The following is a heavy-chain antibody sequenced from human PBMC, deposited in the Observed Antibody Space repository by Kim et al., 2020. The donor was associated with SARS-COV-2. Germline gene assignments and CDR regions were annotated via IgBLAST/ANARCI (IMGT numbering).Heavy chain of an antibody. Sequence: SETLSLTCAVYGGSFSGYYWSWIRQPPGKGLEWIGEINHSGSTNYNPSLKSRVTISVDTSKNQFSLKLSSVTAADTAVYYCARVRDFWSGYSMWYFDYWGQGTLVTVSS. CDR2: INHSGST. V-gene: IGHV4-34*01. CDR1: GGSFSGYY. J-gene: IGHJ4*02. D-gene: IGHD3-3*01. CDR3: ARVRDFWSGYSMWYFDY.